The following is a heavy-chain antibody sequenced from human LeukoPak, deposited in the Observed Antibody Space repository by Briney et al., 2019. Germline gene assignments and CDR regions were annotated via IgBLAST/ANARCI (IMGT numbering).Heavy chain of an antibody. CDR2: INPNSGGT. CDR1: GYTFTGYY. V-gene: IGHV1-2*02. J-gene: IGHJ4*02. D-gene: IGHD3-22*01. Sequence: ASVKVSCKASGYTFTGYYMHWVRQAPGQGLEWMGWINPNSGGTNYAQKFQGGVTMTRDTSISTAYMELSRLRSDDTAVYYCARGPSSGYAGTIDYWGQGTLVTVSS. CDR3: ARGPSSGYAGTIDY.